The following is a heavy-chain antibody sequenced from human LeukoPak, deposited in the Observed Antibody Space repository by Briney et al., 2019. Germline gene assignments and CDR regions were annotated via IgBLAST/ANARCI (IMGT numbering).Heavy chain of an antibody. CDR2: VIPIFGTA. CDR1: GGTFSSYA. Sequence: SVKVSCKASGGTFSSYAISWVRQAPGQGLEWMGGVIPIFGTANYAQKFQGRVTITADESTSTAYMELSSLRSEDTAVYYCARDFGDGYNYRHDAFDIWGQGTMVTVSS. V-gene: IGHV1-69*13. CDR3: ARDFGDGYNYRHDAFDI. J-gene: IGHJ3*02. D-gene: IGHD5-24*01.